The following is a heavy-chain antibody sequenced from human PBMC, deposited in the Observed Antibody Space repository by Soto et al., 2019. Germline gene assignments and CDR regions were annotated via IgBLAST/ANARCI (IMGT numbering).Heavy chain of an antibody. CDR2: INFDGSST. J-gene: IGHJ4*02. D-gene: IGHD6-19*01. Sequence: EVQLVESGGGLVQPGGSLRLSCADSGFALSSSWMHWVRQDPGKGLVWVSRINFDGSSTDYADSVRGRFNISRENAKNTLYLEMNSLRADDTAVYNCARGPRGWYGVDYWGQGTMVTVSS. V-gene: IGHV3-74*01. CDR1: GFALSSSW. CDR3: ARGPRGWYGVDY.